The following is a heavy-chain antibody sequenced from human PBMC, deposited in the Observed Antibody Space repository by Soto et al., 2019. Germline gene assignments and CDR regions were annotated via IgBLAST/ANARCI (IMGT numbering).Heavy chain of an antibody. CDR3: ARGQPVWYGDLTPYHRDMDV. D-gene: IGHD3-10*01. CDR2: ISHDGGT. Sequence: QVQLQQWGAGLLRPSETLSLTCAFYGGSFDDFYWSWVRQSPGKGLEWVGEISHDGGTNYSPSLARRVSISVDTSKNQFSLHLRSVTAADTGLYYCARGQPVWYGDLTPYHRDMDVWGQGTTVTVSS. V-gene: IGHV4-34*02. CDR1: GGSFDDFY. J-gene: IGHJ6*02.